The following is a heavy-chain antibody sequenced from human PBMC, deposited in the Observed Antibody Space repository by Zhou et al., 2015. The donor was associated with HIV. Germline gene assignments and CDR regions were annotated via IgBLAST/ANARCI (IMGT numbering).Heavy chain of an antibody. CDR1: GGTFSSYA. V-gene: IGHV1-69*12. J-gene: IGHJ6*02. CDR2: IIPIFGTA. D-gene: IGHD6-6*01. CDR3: ARAWTPRDIAARAHYYYYGMDV. Sequence: QVQLVQSGAEVKKPGSSVKVSCKASGGTFSSYAISWVRQAPGQGLEWMGGIIPIFGTANYAQKFQGRVTITADESTSTAYMELSSLRSEDTAVYYCARAWTPRDIAARAHYYYYGMDVWGPGTTIIVSS.